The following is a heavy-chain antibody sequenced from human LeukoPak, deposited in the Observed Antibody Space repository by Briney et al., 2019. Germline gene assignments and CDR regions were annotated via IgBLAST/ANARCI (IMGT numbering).Heavy chain of an antibody. CDR3: ARGGPRRYCSGGSCYFDY. V-gene: IGHV3-33*01. CDR1: GFTFSSYG. Sequence: GGSLRLPCAASGFTFSSYGMHWVRQAPGKGLEWVAVIWYDGSNKYYADSVKGRFTISRDNSKNTLYLQMNSLRAEDTAVYYCARGGPRRYCSGGSCYFDYWGQGTLVTVSS. D-gene: IGHD2-15*01. CDR2: IWYDGSNK. J-gene: IGHJ4*02.